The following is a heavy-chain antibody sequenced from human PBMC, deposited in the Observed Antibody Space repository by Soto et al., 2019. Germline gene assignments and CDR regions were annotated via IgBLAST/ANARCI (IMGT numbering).Heavy chain of an antibody. CDR3: ARSDYGTGHYYYYGMDV. CDR2: IKQDGSEK. V-gene: IGHV3-7*03. CDR1: GFTFSSYW. D-gene: IGHD3-10*01. J-gene: IGHJ6*02. Sequence: EVQLVESGGGLVQPGGSLRLSCAASGFTFSSYWMSWVRQAPGKGLEWVANIKQDGSEKYYVDSVKGRFTISRDNAKNSLYRQMNSLRAEDTAVYYCARSDYGTGHYYYYGMDVWGQGTTVTVSS.